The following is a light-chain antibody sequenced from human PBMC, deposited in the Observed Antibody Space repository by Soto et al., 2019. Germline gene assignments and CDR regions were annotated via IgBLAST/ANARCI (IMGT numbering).Light chain of an antibody. J-gene: IGLJ2*01. Sequence: QSALTQPASVSGSPGQSITISCSGNSSDIGGYDYVSWYQQHPGKAPKLMIYEVSNRPSGISSRFSASKSGNTASLTISGLQAEDEADYYCSAYTSSSSVAFGGGTKVTVL. CDR2: EVS. V-gene: IGLV2-14*01. CDR3: SAYTSSSSVA. CDR1: SSDIGGYDY.